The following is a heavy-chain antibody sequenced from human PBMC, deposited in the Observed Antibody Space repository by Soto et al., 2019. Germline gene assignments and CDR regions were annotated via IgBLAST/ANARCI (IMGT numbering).Heavy chain of an antibody. CDR1: GFTFSSYG. Sequence: PGGSLRLSCAASGFTFSSYGMHWVRQAPGKGLEWISYIDTSSTKIYYADSVRGRFAISRDNGKNSLFLEMNNLRVGDTAVYFCASHYDLWTGYLSPVDYWGRGTLVTVSS. CDR3: ASHYDLWTGYLSPVDY. CDR2: IDTSSTKI. V-gene: IGHV3-48*04. D-gene: IGHD3-3*01. J-gene: IGHJ4*02.